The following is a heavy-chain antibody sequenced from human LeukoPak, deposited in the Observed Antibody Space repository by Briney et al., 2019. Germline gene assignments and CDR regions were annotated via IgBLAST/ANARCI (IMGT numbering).Heavy chain of an antibody. CDR2: ISSGSSYI. CDR1: GFTFSSYT. Sequence: GGSLRLSCAVSGFTFSSYTLNWVRQAPGKGLEWVSSISSGSSYIYYADSVKGRFTISRDNAKNSLFLQLNSLRASDTAVYYCASGSSYYSFDFWGQGALVTVSS. CDR3: ASGSSYYSFDF. D-gene: IGHD1-26*01. V-gene: IGHV3-21*01. J-gene: IGHJ4*02.